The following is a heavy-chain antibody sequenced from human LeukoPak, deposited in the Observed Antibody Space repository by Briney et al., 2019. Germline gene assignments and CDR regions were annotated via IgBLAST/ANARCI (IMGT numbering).Heavy chain of an antibody. Sequence: ASVTVSFTASGYTFIGSFMHWVRQAPGQGLEWMGWINAKSGGTNYPQKFQARVTMTRDTSITTAYMELSRLRSDDTAVYFCARGDDSGRPYYVDVWGKGTTVTVSS. CDR2: INAKSGGT. CDR3: ARGDDSGRPYYVDV. V-gene: IGHV1-2*02. J-gene: IGHJ6*03. CDR1: GYTFIGSF. D-gene: IGHD3-10*01.